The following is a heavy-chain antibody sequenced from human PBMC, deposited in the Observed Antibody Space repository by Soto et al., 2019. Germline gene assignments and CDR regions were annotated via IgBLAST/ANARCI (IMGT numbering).Heavy chain of an antibody. CDR1: GYTFSDYY. CDR2: INPNSGGT. V-gene: IGHV1-2*02. Sequence: ASVKVSCKASGYTFSDYYIHWVRQAPGQGLEWMGWINPNSGGTKYAPKFQGGVTMTRDTSITTAYMELSRLRSRDKAVYYCAREKTTANQEGVDFLGQGILVTVCS. J-gene: IGHJ4*02. CDR3: AREKTTANQEGVDF. D-gene: IGHD1-1*01.